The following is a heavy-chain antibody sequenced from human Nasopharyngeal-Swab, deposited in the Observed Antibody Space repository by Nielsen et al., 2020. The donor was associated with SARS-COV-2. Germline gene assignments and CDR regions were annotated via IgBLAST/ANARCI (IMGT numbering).Heavy chain of an antibody. Sequence: GGPLRLSCAASGFTFSSYGMHWVRQAPGKGLEWVAVISYDGSNKYYADSVKGRFTIFRDNSKNTLYLQMNSLRAEDTAVYYCAKDGSYWFDYWGQGTLVTVSS. CDR3: AKDGSYWFDY. J-gene: IGHJ4*02. CDR2: ISYDGSNK. CDR1: GFTFSSYG. V-gene: IGHV3-30*18. D-gene: IGHD1-26*01.